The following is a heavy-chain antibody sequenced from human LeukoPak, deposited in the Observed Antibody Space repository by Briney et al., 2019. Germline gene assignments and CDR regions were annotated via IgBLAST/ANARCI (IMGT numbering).Heavy chain of an antibody. V-gene: IGHV3-21*01. CDR3: ARDHSSGWYYSDY. CDR1: GFTFSSYA. CDR2: ISSSSSYI. D-gene: IGHD6-19*01. J-gene: IGHJ4*02. Sequence: GGSLRLSRAASGFTFSSYAMNWVRQAPGKGLEWVSSISSSSSYIYYADSVKGRFTISRDNAKNSLYLQMNSLRAEDTAVYYCARDHSSGWYYSDYWGQGTLVTVSS.